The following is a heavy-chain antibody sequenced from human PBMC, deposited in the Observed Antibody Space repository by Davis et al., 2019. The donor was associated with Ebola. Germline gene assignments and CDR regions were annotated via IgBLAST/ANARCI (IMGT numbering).Heavy chain of an antibody. J-gene: IGHJ4*02. V-gene: IGHV3-11*01. Sequence: SLKTSCAASGFPFSDYYMSWIRQAPGKGLEWVSYISSSGSTIYYADSVKGRFTISRDNAKNSLYLQMNSLKAEDTAVYYCASVSYGLDYWGQGTLVTVSS. CDR2: ISSSGSTI. CDR1: GFPFSDYY. D-gene: IGHD5-18*01. CDR3: ASVSYGLDY.